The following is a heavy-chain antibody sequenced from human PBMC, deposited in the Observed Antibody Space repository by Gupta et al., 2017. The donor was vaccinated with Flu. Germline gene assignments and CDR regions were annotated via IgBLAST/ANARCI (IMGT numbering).Heavy chain of an antibody. D-gene: IGHD3-10*01. CDR2: SSPGDVDA. J-gene: IGHJ4*02. V-gene: IGHV5-51*01. CDR1: SYSFTKYW. CDR3: ARHGSGSGNPLDY. Sequence: EVQLVQTGAEVKKPGASLKVSCKGSSYSFTKYWIGWVRHMPGIGLEYMGTSSPGDVDAKYITRFHGQFTISVDTSINTAFLQRSNLKAEDSAIYYCARHGSGSGNPLDYWGQGTRVTVSS.